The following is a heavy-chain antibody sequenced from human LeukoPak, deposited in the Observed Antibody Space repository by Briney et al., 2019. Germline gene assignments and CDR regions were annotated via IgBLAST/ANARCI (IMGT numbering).Heavy chain of an antibody. Sequence: GGSLTLSCAATGFTYSSYSMSWVRQAPEKGLEWVSAISASGGTTIYADSVKGRFTISRDNSTNTLYLQMDSLGAEDTAIYYVTRTAQYTCFDPWGQGTLVTVSS. CDR2: ISASGGTT. V-gene: IGHV3-23*01. D-gene: IGHD1-7*01. J-gene: IGHJ5*02. CDR1: GFTYSSYS. CDR3: TRTAQYTCFDP.